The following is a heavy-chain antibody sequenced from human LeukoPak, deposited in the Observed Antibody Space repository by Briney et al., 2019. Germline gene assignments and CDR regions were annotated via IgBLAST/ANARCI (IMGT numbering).Heavy chain of an antibody. V-gene: IGHV4-59*01. D-gene: IGHD3-22*01. Sequence: SETLSLTCTVSGGSISSNYWTWIRQPPGKGLEWMGYISYSGSTNYNPSLTSRVTISIDTSKNHFSLKLTSVTAADTAVYYCARAWYYDSSGYYGFDYWGQGTLVTVSS. CDR3: ARAWYYDSSGYYGFDY. CDR2: ISYSGST. CDR1: GGSISSNY. J-gene: IGHJ4*02.